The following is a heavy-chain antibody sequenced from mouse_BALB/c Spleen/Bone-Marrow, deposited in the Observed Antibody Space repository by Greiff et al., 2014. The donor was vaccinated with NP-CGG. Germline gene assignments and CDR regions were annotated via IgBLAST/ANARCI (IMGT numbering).Heavy chain of an antibody. CDR3: ARDENVGIYWYFDV. Sequence: EVKVVESGGGSVQPGGSLRLSCATSGFTFTDYYMSWVRQPPGKALEWLGFIRNKAKGYTTDYSASVRGRFTISRDNSQRTLYLQMNTLRAEDSATYYCARDENVGIYWYFDVWGAGTTVIVSS. CDR1: GFTFTDYY. V-gene: IGHV7-3*02. J-gene: IGHJ1*01. CDR2: IRNKAKGYTT.